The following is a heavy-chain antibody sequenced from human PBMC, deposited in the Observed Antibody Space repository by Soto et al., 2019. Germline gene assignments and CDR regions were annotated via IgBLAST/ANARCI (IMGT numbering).Heavy chain of an antibody. CDR1: GGSISSSSYY. J-gene: IGHJ6*03. CDR3: LRHCSGYDILTGYYYYYYYMDV. Sequence: SETLSLTCTVSGGSISSSSYYWGWIRQPPGKGLEWIGSIYYSGSTYYNPSLKSRVTISVDTSKNQLSLKLSSVTAADTAVYYCLRHCSGYDILTGYYYYYYYMDVWGKGTTVTVSS. D-gene: IGHD3-9*01. CDR2: IYYSGST. V-gene: IGHV4-39*01.